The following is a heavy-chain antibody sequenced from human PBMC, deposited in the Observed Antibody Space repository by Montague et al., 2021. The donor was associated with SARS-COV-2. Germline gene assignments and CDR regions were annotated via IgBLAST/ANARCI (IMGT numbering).Heavy chain of an antibody. D-gene: IGHD3-9*01. CDR3: AREYDILTGYYFDY. CDR1: GFTFSSYG. J-gene: IGHJ4*02. CDR2: IWQDGSNK. V-gene: IGHV3-33*01. Sequence: SLRLSCAASGFTFSSYGMHWVRQAPGKGLEWVAVIWQDGSNKYYADSVKGRFTISRDNSKNTLYLQMNSLRAEDTAVYYCAREYDILTGYYFDYWGQGTLVTVSS.